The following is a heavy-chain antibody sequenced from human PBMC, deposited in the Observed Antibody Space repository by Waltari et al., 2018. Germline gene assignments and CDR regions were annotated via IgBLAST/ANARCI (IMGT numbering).Heavy chain of an antibody. J-gene: IGHJ4*02. Sequence: EVQLVESGGGLAQPGGSLRLSCAASGLSFSNYWMTWVRQASGKGPEWGANRKEDGSEKYYMDSVKGRFTISRDNAKNSRYLQMNNLRVEDTAVYYCTRGGLDSSWYWRDWGQGTLVTVSS. V-gene: IGHV3-7*01. D-gene: IGHD6-13*01. CDR1: GLSFSNYW. CDR3: TRGGLDSSWYWRD. CDR2: RKEDGSEK.